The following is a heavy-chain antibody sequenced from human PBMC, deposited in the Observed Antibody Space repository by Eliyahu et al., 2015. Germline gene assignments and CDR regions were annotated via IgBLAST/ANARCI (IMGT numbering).Heavy chain of an antibody. D-gene: IGHD3-10*01. V-gene: IGHV1-3*01. J-gene: IGHJ5*02. Sequence: QVRLVQSEAEVKKPGAXVRVSCKASGYTFTXXALHWVRQAPGQRLEWMGWINAGNGNTRYSQKFLDRVTITRDTSASTAYMELSSLRSEDTAVYYCAREVAPWENMVQSSINWFDPWGQGTLVTVSS. CDR3: AREVAPWENMVQSSINWFDP. CDR2: INAGNGNT. CDR1: GYTFTXXA.